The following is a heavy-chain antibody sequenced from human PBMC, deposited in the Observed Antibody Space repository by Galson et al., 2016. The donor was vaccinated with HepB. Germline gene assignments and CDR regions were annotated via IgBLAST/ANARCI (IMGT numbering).Heavy chain of an antibody. CDR1: GFTFSSYA. CDR3: AKGNVLPDN. D-gene: IGHD3-10*02. J-gene: IGHJ4*02. Sequence: SLRLSCAASGFTFSSYAMSWVRQAPGKGLEWVSTISGSGFHTYYADSVKGRFTISRDNSRSTLYLQMNSLRAEDTAVYYCAKGNVLPDNWGQGTPVTVSS. V-gene: IGHV3-23*01. CDR2: ISGSGFHT.